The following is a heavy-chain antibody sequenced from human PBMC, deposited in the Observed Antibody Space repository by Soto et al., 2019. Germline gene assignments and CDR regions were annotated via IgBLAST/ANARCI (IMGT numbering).Heavy chain of an antibody. CDR3: ATSIAARPWFNWFDP. CDR2: IIPIFGRA. J-gene: IGHJ5*02. V-gene: IGHV1-69*13. CDR1: GGTFSSYA. D-gene: IGHD6-6*01. Sequence: SVKVSCKASGGTFSSYAISWVRQAPGQGLEWMGGIIPIFGRANYAQKFQGRVTITADESTSTAYMELSSLRSEDTAVYYCATSIAARPWFNWFDPWGQGTLVTVSS.